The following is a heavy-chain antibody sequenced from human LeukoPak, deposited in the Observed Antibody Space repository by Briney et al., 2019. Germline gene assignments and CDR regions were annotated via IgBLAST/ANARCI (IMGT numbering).Heavy chain of an antibody. CDR2: IYPGDSDT. CDR3: ATLTLVGATPSAFDI. Sequence: GESLKISCKGSGYSFTSYWVGWVRQMPGKGLEWMGIIYPGDSDTRYSPSFQGQVTISADKSISTAYLQWSSLRSEDTAVYYCATLTLVGATPSAFDIWGQGTMVTVSS. CDR1: GYSFTSYW. V-gene: IGHV5-51*01. J-gene: IGHJ3*02. D-gene: IGHD1-26*01.